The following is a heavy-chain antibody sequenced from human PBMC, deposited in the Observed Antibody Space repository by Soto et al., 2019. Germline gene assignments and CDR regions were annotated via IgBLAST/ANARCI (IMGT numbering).Heavy chain of an antibody. CDR1: GGSINSGGYY. D-gene: IGHD3-22*01. V-gene: IGHV4-30-4*02. CDR2: IYYRGST. CDR3: VLDDSSGYYPLNAFDI. J-gene: IGHJ3*02. Sequence: PSDTLSLTCTVSGGSINSGGYYWTWIRQSPGKGLEWIGSIYYRGSTSYNPSLKSRVIISLDMSKNQFSLKLSSVTAADTAVYYCVLDDSSGYYPLNAFDIWGQGTTVTVSS.